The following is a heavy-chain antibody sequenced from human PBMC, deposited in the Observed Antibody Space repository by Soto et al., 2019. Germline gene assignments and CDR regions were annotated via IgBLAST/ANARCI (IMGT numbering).Heavy chain of an antibody. CDR2: MYNIGTT. D-gene: IGHD2-15*01. CDR3: ARGGGYDSFDF. V-gene: IGHV4-4*08. J-gene: IGHJ4*02. CDR1: GVSIRDFY. Sequence: SGTLSLTCSVSGVSIRDFYWSWIRQPPGQGLEWLGYMYNIGTTNYNPSLKSRVTLSIDTTKNQFSLSLTSMTAADKAVYYCARGGGYDSFDFWGQGIQVTVSS.